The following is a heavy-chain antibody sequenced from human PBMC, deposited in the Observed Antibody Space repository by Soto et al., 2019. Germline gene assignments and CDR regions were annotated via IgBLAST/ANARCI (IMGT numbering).Heavy chain of an antibody. CDR1: GFTFSSYS. V-gene: IGHV3-21*01. CDR3: ARAPYYYDSRGYWAY. J-gene: IGHJ4*02. Sequence: TGGSLRLSCAASGFTFSSYSMNWVRQAPGKGLEWVSSISSSSSYIYYADSVKGRFTISRDNAKNSLYLQMNSLRAEDTAVYYCARAPYYYDSRGYWAYWGQGTLVTVSS. CDR2: ISSSSSYI. D-gene: IGHD3-22*01.